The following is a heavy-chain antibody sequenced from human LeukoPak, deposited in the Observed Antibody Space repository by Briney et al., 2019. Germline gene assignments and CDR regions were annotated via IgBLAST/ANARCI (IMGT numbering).Heavy chain of an antibody. J-gene: IGHJ4*02. CDR2: IYTSGST. CDR1: GGSISSYY. D-gene: IGHD2-2*01. CDR3: ARERSAGPYCSSTSCYAFDY. V-gene: IGHV4-4*08. Sequence: PSETLSLTCTVSGGSISSYYWSWIRQPPGKGLEWIGRIYTSGSTNYNPSLKSRVTISVDTSKNQFSLKLSSVTAADTAVYYCARERSAGPYCSSTSCYAFDYWGQGTLVTVSS.